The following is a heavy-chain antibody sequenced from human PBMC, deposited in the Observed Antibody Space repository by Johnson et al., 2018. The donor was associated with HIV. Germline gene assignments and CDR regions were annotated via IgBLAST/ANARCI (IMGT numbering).Heavy chain of an antibody. CDR2: ISWDSGST. J-gene: IGHJ3*02. Sequence: VQLVESGGGLVQPGRALRLSCAASGFTFHDHAMHWVRQAPGKGLEWVSGISWDSGSTYYADSVKGRFTISRDNSKNSLYLQMNSLRTEDTALYYCAKDIGDGGNSEGVAFDIWGQGTMVTVSS. CDR1: GFTFHDHA. CDR3: AKDIGDGGNSEGVAFDI. V-gene: IGHV3-43*02. D-gene: IGHD4-23*01.